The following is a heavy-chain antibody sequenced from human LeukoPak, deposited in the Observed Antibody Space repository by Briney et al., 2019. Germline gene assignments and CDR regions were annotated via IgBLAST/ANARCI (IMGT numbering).Heavy chain of an antibody. Sequence: GESLKISCKGSGYRFTSYWIGWVRQMPGKGLEWMGIIYPGDSDTIYSPSFQGQVTISADKSTSAANLQWSSLKASDTAMYYCARSGGNYYSIWGQGTMVTVSS. D-gene: IGHD1-26*01. CDR2: IYPGDSDT. J-gene: IGHJ3*02. CDR1: GYRFTSYW. CDR3: ARSGGNYYSI. V-gene: IGHV5-51*01.